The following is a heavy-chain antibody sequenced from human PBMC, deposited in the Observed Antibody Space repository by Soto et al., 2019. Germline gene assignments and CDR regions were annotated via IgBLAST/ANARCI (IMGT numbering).Heavy chain of an antibody. CDR2: IYWDDEE. Sequence: QITLKVSGPTLVEPTQTLTLTCTFSGFSLTTDVVGVGWIRQPPGKALEWLALIYWDDEERYNPSLRSRLTITRDTAKNLVTLKMTHMDPVDTGTYYCAHHSRAWFDPWGQGTLVIVSS. V-gene: IGHV2-5*02. CDR3: AHHSRAWFDP. J-gene: IGHJ5*02. CDR1: GFSLTTDVVG.